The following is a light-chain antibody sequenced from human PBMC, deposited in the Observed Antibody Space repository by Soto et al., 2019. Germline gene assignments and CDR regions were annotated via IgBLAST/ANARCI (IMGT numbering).Light chain of an antibody. J-gene: IGLJ1*01. Sequence: QSVLTQPPSVSEAPRQRVTISCSGSSSNIGNNAVHWYQQLPGKAPKLLIYFDDLLPSGVSKRFSGSKSGTLASLAISGLQSGDEGFYYCAVWDASLNGDVFGPGTKLTVL. CDR2: FDD. CDR3: AVWDASLNGDV. CDR1: SSNIGNNA. V-gene: IGLV1-36*01.